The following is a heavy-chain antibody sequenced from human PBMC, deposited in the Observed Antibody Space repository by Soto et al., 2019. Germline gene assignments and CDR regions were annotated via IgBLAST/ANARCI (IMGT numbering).Heavy chain of an antibody. Sequence: GGSLRLSCAASAFTFIYACMIWVRQAPGKGLEWVAVMSWDGSHKYYADSVRGRFTISRDSSKNTLYLQMNSLRAEDTAVYYCAREVDFQHWGQGTLVTVSS. CDR1: AFTFIYAC. J-gene: IGHJ1*01. D-gene: IGHD1-26*01. CDR2: MSWDGSHK. V-gene: IGHV3-30*03. CDR3: AREVDFQH.